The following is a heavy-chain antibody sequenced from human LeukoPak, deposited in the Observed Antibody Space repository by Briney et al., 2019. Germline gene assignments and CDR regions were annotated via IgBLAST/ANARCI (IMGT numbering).Heavy chain of an antibody. Sequence: GGSLRLSCVASGFTFSSNAMSWVRQAPGKGLEWVSAVSGSGAATYYADSVKGRFTISRDNSKNTLFLQMSSLRAEDTALYYCAREVLILTGYYNGPFDYWGQGTLVTVSS. J-gene: IGHJ4*02. CDR3: AREVLILTGYYNGPFDY. CDR2: VSGSGAAT. V-gene: IGHV3-23*01. D-gene: IGHD3-9*01. CDR1: GFTFSSNA.